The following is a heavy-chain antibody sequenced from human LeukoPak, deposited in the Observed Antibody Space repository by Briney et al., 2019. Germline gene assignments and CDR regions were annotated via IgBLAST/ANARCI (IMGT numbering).Heavy chain of an antibody. D-gene: IGHD4-23*01. CDR1: GYTFTGYY. V-gene: IGHV1-2*02. Sequence: ASVKVSCKASGYTFTGYYMHWVRQAPGQGLEWMGWIHPNSGDTNYAQKFQGRVTMTRDTSISTAYMELSSLKSDDTAVYYCARDNSIHERGWWFDPWGQGTLVTVSS. J-gene: IGHJ5*02. CDR2: IHPNSGDT. CDR3: ARDNSIHERGWWFDP.